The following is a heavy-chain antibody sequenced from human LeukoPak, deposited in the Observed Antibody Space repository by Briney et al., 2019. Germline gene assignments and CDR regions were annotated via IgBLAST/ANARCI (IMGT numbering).Heavy chain of an antibody. CDR3: ASNAPLGYCSGGRCYSREVDY. V-gene: IGHV4-4*07. D-gene: IGHD2-15*01. J-gene: IGHJ4*02. CDR2: IYSSGST. CDR1: GGSISGYY. Sequence: SETLSLTCTVSGGSISGYYWSWIRQPAGKGLEWIGRIYSSGSTNYNPSLKSRVTMSVDTSKNQLSLKLSSVTAADTAVYYCASNAPLGYCSGGRCYSREVDYWGQGTLVTVSS.